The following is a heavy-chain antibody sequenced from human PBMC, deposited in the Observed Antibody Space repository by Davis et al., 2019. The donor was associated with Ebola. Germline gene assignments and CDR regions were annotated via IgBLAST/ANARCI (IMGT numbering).Heavy chain of an antibody. Sequence: GESLKISCAASGFTFSSYSMNWVRQAPGKGLQWVSYISTSGTTIYYADSVEGRFTISRDNAKNSLYLQMNSLRDEDTAVYYCASSASLIVVAPFDYWGQGTLVTVSS. CDR2: ISTSGTTI. J-gene: IGHJ4*02. CDR3: ASSASLIVVAPFDY. V-gene: IGHV3-48*02. D-gene: IGHD3-22*01. CDR1: GFTFSSYS.